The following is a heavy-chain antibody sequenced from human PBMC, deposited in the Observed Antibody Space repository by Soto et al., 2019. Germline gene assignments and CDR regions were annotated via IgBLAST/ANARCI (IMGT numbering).Heavy chain of an antibody. Sequence: SETLSLTCTVSGGSISSDYWSWIRQPAGKGLEWIGRIYISENTHYNPSLRSRVSMSLDTSKNQLSLNLSSVTAADTAVYYCTTGVGVIVVVYYYFDYWGQGTLVTVSS. CDR2: IYISENT. CDR1: GGSISSDY. J-gene: IGHJ4*02. D-gene: IGHD3-22*01. V-gene: IGHV4-4*07. CDR3: TTGVGVIVVVYYYFDY.